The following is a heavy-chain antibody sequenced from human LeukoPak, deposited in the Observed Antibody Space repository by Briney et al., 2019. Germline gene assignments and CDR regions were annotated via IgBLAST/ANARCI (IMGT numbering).Heavy chain of an antibody. Sequence: PSETLSLTCAVYGGSFSGYYWSWIRQPPGKGLEWIGEINHSGSTNYNPSLKSRVTISVDTSKNQFSLKLSSVTAADTAVYYCARLHPRRFDYWGQGTLVTVPS. CDR2: INHSGST. CDR1: GGSFSGYY. V-gene: IGHV4-34*01. CDR3: ARLHPRRFDY. D-gene: IGHD5-24*01. J-gene: IGHJ4*02.